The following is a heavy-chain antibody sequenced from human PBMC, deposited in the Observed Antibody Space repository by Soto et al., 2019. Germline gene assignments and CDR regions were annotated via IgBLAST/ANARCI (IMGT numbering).Heavy chain of an antibody. CDR3: ARIQIRASSIDTNYYYYYGMDV. V-gene: IGHV2-5*01. CDR2: IYWNDDK. CDR1: GSSLSTSGVG. J-gene: IGHJ6*02. Sequence: SGPTLVNPTQTLTLTCTFSGSSLSTSGVGVGWIRQPPGKALEWLALIYWNDDKRYSPSLKSRLTITKDTFKSQVVLTMTNMDPVDTATYYCARIQIRASSIDTNYYYYYGMDVWGQGTTVTVSS. D-gene: IGHD5-18*01.